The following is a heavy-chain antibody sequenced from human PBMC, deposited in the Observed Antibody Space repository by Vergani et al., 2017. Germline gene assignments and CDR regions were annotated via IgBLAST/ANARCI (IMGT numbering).Heavy chain of an antibody. CDR1: GGSISSSSYY. Sequence: QLQLQESGPGLVKPSETLSLTCTVSGGSISSSSYYWGWIRQPPGKGLEWIGSIYYSGSTYYNPSLKSRVTISVDKSKNQFSLKLSSVTAADTAVYYCARGNRRWELQANWFDPWGQGTLVTVSS. J-gene: IGHJ5*02. V-gene: IGHV4-39*07. CDR3: ARGNRRWELQANWFDP. D-gene: IGHD1-26*01. CDR2: IYYSGST.